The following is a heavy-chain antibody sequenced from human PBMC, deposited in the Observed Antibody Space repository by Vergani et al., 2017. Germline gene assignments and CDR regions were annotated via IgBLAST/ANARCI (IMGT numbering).Heavy chain of an antibody. CDR3: AKHFRGWGIDY. CDR1: GLTSSNSD. D-gene: IGHD3-16*01. Sequence: QVQLVESGGGVVQRGGSLRLSCATSGLTSSNSDMQWIRQGPGKGLEFVAFLQFDGSNQYYADSVKGRFTLSRDFSKNTLYLQMNSLRTDDTATDYCAKHFRGWGIDYWGQRTQVIVSS. V-gene: IGHV3-30*02. J-gene: IGHJ4*02. CDR2: LQFDGSNQ.